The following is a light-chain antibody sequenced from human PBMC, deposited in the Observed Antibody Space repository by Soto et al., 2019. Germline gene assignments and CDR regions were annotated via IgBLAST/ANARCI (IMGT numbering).Light chain of an antibody. Sequence: SALTQPASVSGSPGQSITLSCTGTSSDVGGYNYVSWYQHHPGKAPKLMIYDVTNRPSGISNRFSGSKSGNTASLTISGLQAEDEADYYCSSYTTTTWVFGGGTKLTVL. CDR1: SSDVGGYNY. J-gene: IGLJ3*02. V-gene: IGLV2-14*03. CDR3: SSYTTTTWV. CDR2: DVT.